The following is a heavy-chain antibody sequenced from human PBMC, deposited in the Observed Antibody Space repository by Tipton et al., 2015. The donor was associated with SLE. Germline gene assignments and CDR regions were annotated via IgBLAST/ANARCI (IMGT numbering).Heavy chain of an antibody. CDR2: IRHDGSNE. J-gene: IGHJ4*02. D-gene: IGHD3-22*01. Sequence: SLRLSCAASGFTFSSYSMNWVRQTPGKGLEWVAFIRHDGSNENYRDFGKGRFTISRDNSKNTLYLQMNGLRAEDTAVYYCARAGGRRTMRVVPKDGYDFDYWGQGTQVSVSS. V-gene: IGHV3-30*02. CDR3: ARAGGRRTMRVVPKDGYDFDY. CDR1: GFTFSSYS.